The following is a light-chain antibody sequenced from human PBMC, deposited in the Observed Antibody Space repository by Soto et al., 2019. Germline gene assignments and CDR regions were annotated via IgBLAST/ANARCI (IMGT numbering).Light chain of an antibody. Sequence: DIQMTQSPSSLSASVGDRATITCRASQSITNYLNWYQQKPGKAPKLLIYAASSLQSGVPSRFSGSGSGTDFTLTISSLQPEDFATYYCQQSYSTPPTFGGGTKVDIK. CDR3: QQSYSTPPT. CDR1: QSITNY. V-gene: IGKV1-39*01. J-gene: IGKJ4*01. CDR2: AAS.